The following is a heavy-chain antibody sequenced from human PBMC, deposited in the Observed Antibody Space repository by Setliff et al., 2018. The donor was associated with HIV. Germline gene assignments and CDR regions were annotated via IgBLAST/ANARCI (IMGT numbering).Heavy chain of an antibody. D-gene: IGHD5-18*01. V-gene: IGHV1-18*01. CDR2: ISTYNGNT. J-gene: IGHJ3*02. Sequence: GASVKVSCKASGYTFTSYGISWVRQAPGQGLEWMGWISTYNGNTNYAQKLQGRVTMTTDTSTTTAYMELRSLKSDDTATYFCASGMMWDTAMGDAFDIWGQGTMVTVSS. CDR3: ASGMMWDTAMGDAFDI. CDR1: GYTFTSYG.